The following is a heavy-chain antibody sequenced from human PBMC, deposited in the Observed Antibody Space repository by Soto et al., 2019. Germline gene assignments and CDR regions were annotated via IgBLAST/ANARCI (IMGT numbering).Heavy chain of an antibody. D-gene: IGHD2-2*01. V-gene: IGHV3-30*18. J-gene: IGHJ4*02. CDR3: AKDTADIVVVPAAMLDY. Sequence: GGSLRLSCAAYGFTFSSYGMHWVRQAPGKGLEWVAVISYDGSNKYYADSVKGRFTISRDNSKNMLYLQMISLRAEDTAVYFCAKDTADIVVVPAAMLDYWAQGTLVTVSS. CDR2: ISYDGSNK. CDR1: GFTFSSYG.